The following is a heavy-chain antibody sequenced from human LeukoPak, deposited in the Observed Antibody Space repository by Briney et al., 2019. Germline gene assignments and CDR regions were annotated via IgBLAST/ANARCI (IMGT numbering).Heavy chain of an antibody. CDR1: GYSFTSYW. J-gene: IGHJ5*02. D-gene: IGHD2-2*01. CDR2: IFPGDSRT. Sequence: PGESLKISCKGIGYSFTSYWIGWVRQMPGKGLEWMGVIFPGDSRTRYNPFFQGQVTISVDKSISTAYLQWVSLKASDTAMYYCACRDLTSTWSYPWGQGTLVTVSS. CDR3: ACRDLTSTWSYP. V-gene: IGHV5-51*01.